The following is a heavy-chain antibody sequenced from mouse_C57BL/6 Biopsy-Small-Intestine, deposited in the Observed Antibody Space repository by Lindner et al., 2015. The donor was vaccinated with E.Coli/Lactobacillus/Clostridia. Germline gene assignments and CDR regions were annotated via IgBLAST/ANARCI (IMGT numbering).Heavy chain of an antibody. CDR1: GYKFTGYE. J-gene: IGHJ2*01. Sequence: LQESGAELVRPGASVTLSCKASGYKFTGYEMHWVKLTPVHGLEWIGANDPETGGTAYNQKFKGKAILTADKSSSTAFMELRSLTSDDSAVYYCTRDYYGSSYATFDYWGQGTTLTVSS. CDR3: TRDYYGSSYATFDY. CDR2: NDPETGGT. D-gene: IGHD1-1*01. V-gene: IGHV1-15*01.